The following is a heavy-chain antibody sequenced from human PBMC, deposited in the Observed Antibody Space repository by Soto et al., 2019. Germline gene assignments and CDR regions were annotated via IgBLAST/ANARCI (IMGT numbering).Heavy chain of an antibody. CDR1: GFTFSSYS. CDR2: ISSSSSTI. Sequence: GGSLRLSCAASGFTFSSYSMNWVRQAPGKGLEWVSYISSSSSTIYYADSVKGRFTISRDNAKNSLYLQMNSLRAEDTAVYYCARDSYYYDSSGYLAHDYWGQGTLVTVSS. D-gene: IGHD3-22*01. CDR3: ARDSYYYDSSGYLAHDY. J-gene: IGHJ4*02. V-gene: IGHV3-48*01.